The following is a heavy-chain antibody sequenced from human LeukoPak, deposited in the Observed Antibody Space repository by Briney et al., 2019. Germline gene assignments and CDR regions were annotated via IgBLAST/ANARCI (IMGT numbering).Heavy chain of an antibody. Sequence: GVPVTLSCTASRFIFSSHSLMWLPHAPGGARVWGTSIIFGSTYICYADSLKGRFTVSRDNAKNSLFLQMNSLRAEDTAIYYCARDSLTLIVGRQRRGLDYWGQGTLVTVSS. J-gene: IGHJ4*02. CDR2: IIFGSTYI. D-gene: IGHD3-22*01. CDR3: ARDSLTLIVGRQRRGLDY. CDR1: RFIFSSHS. V-gene: IGHV3-21*01.